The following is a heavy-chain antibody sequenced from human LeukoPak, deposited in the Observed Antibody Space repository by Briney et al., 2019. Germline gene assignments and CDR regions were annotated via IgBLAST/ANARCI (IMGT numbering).Heavy chain of an antibody. CDR1: GYTFTSSG. CDR3: ARVLGSRYYYDSSAYLDY. V-gene: IGHV1-18*01. J-gene: IGHJ4*02. D-gene: IGHD3-22*01. Sequence: ASVKASCKASGYTFTSSGISWVRQAPGQGLEWMGWISAYNGNTNYAQKFQGRVTMTTDTSTTTAYMELRSLRSDDTAVYYCARVLGSRYYYDSSAYLDYWGQGTLVTVSS. CDR2: ISAYNGNT.